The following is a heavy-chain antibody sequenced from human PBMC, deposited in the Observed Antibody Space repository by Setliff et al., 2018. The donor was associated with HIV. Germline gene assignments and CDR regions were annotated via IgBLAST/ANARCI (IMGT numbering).Heavy chain of an antibody. CDR2: IDHSGGT. D-gene: IGHD3-3*01. V-gene: IGHV4-34*01. J-gene: IGHJ6*03. CDR3: ARARLLSGYYTGDNYYYMDV. CDR1: GGSFSGYY. Sequence: SETLSLTCAVYGGSFSGYYWSWIRQTPGKGLERIGEIDHSGGTKYNPSVKSRFTISLDTSKNQFSLKLSSVTAAETAVDYCARARLLSGYYTGDNYYYMDVWGKGTTVTVSS.